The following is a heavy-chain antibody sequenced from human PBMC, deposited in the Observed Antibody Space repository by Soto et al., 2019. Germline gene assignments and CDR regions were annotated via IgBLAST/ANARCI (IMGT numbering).Heavy chain of an antibody. CDR3: AREGVGYSYGNFDY. Sequence: GGSLRLSCAVSGFTFRSYWMHWVRQAPGKGLVWVSRINSDGSSTNYADSVKGRFTVSRDNAKSTLYLQMNSLRAEDTAVYYCAREGVGYSYGNFDYWGQGALVTVSS. CDR1: GFTFRSYW. V-gene: IGHV3-74*01. CDR2: INSDGSST. D-gene: IGHD5-18*01. J-gene: IGHJ4*02.